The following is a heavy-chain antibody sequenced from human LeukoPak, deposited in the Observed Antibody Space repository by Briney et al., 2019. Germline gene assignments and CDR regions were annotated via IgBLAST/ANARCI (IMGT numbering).Heavy chain of an antibody. CDR1: GGSISSCSYY. V-gene: IGHV4-61*02. J-gene: IGHJ6*03. CDR3: ARASTSYYYYMDV. CDR2: IYTSGST. Sequence: SQTLSLTCTVSGGSISSCSYYWSWIRQPAGKGLEWIGRIYTSGSTNYNPSLKSRVTISVDTSKNQFSLKLSSVTAADTAVYYCARASTSYYYYMDVWGKGTTVTVSS.